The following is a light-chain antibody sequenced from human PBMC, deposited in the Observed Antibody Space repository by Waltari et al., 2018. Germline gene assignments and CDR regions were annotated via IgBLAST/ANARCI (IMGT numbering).Light chain of an antibody. CDR1: QPISSW. CDR2: DAS. J-gene: IGKJ2*01. Sequence: IQMTQSPSTLSSSLGDRCTITCRASQPISSWLAWYQQKAGKAPKLLIYDASTLESGVPSRFSGSGSGTEFTLTISSLHPDDFATYYCQQYDSFSYTFGQGTKLEIK. CDR3: QQYDSFSYT. V-gene: IGKV1-5*01.